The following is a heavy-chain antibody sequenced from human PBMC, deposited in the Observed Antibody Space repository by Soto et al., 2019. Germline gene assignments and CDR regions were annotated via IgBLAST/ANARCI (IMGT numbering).Heavy chain of an antibody. V-gene: IGHV1-58*01. CDR3: AAPPYYDFWSGYYLL. J-gene: IGHJ4*02. CDR2: IVVGSGNT. D-gene: IGHD3-3*01. Sequence: ASVKVSCKASGFTFTSSAVQWVRQARGQRLEWIGWIVVGSGNTNYAQKFQERVTITRDMSTSTAYMELSSLRSENTAVYYCAAPPYYDFWSGYYLLWGQGTLVTVSS. CDR1: GFTFTSSA.